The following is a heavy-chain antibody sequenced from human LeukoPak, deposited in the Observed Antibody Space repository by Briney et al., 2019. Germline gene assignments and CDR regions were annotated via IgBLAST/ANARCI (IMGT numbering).Heavy chain of an antibody. CDR1: GGSISSSSYY. Sequence: SETLSLTCTVSGGSISSSSYYWGWIRPPPGKGLEWIGSIYYSGSTYYNPSLKSRVTISVDTSKNQFSLKLSSVTAADTAVYYCASITMVRGAIGDWFDPWGQRTLVTVSS. D-gene: IGHD3-10*01. V-gene: IGHV4-39*01. CDR3: ASITMVRGAIGDWFDP. CDR2: IYYSGST. J-gene: IGHJ5*02.